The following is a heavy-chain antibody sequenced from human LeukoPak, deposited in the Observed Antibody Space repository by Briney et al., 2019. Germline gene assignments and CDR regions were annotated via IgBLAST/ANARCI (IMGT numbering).Heavy chain of an antibody. CDR1: GFTFGDYA. CDR3: TSGLWTY. J-gene: IGHJ4*02. D-gene: IGHD3/OR15-3a*01. CDR2: IKSNTYGGTT. Sequence: GGSLRLSCTASGFTFGDYALSWVRQAPGKGLQWVGFIKSNTYGGTTQYAATVKGRFTVSRDDSKSIACLQMTSLKTEDTAVYYCTSGLWTYWGQGTLVTSPQ. V-gene: IGHV3-49*04.